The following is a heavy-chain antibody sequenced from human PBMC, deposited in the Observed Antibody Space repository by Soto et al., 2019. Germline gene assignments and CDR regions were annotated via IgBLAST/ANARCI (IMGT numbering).Heavy chain of an antibody. CDR1: GGSISSGDYY. D-gene: IGHD3-16*01. CDR2: IDYSGST. V-gene: IGHV4-30-4*01. Sequence: QVQLQESGPGLVKPSQTLSLTCTVSGGSISSGDYYWSWIRQPPGKGLEWIGYIDYSGSTYYKPPLKSRLPISVDTSKTPFSLRLSSVPAAATAVYHCAGLSSRMINAFDVWGQGTMVTVSS. CDR3: AGLSSRMINAFDV. J-gene: IGHJ3*01.